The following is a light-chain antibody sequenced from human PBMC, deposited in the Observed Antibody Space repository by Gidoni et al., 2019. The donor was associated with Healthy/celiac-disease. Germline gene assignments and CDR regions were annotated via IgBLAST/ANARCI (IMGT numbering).Light chain of an antibody. Sequence: IVLTHSPATLSLSPGERDTLSCRASQSVSSYLAWYQKKPGQAPRILISDASNRATGIPARFSGSGSGTDFTLTISSLEPEDFAVYYCQQRSNWPSLTFGGGTKVEIK. CDR3: QQRSNWPSLT. CDR2: DAS. CDR1: QSVSSY. J-gene: IGKJ4*01. V-gene: IGKV3-11*01.